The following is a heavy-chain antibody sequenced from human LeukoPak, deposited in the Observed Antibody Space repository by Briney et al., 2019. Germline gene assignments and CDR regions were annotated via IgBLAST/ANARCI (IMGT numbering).Heavy chain of an antibody. CDR3: ARQGQLVPSYYFDY. J-gene: IGHJ4*02. CDR2: INHSGST. CDR1: GGSFSGYY. Sequence: SETLSLTCAVYGGSFSGYYWSWIRQPPGKGLEWIGEINHSGSTNYNPSLKSRVTISVDTSKNQFSLKLSSVTAADTAVYYCARQGQLVPSYYFDYWGQGTLVTVSS. V-gene: IGHV4-34*01. D-gene: IGHD6-6*01.